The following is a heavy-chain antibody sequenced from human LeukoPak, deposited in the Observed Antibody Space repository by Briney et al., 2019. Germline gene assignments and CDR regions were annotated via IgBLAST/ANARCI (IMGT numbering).Heavy chain of an antibody. D-gene: IGHD1-1*01. Sequence: AETLSLTCTVSGGSSSKYYWSWIRQPPGKGLEWIGFIYYSGRTIYNPSLKSRVTISVDTSKNQFSLRLSSVTAADTAVYYWAREGAWKAFYIWGQGTMVTVSS. V-gene: IGHV4-59*01. J-gene: IGHJ3*02. CDR3: AREGAWKAFYI. CDR1: GGSSSKYY. CDR2: IYYSGRT.